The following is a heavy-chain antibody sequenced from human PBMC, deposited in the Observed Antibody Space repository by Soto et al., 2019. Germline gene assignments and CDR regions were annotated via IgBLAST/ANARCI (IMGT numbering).Heavy chain of an antibody. CDR2: VSGSGGST. J-gene: IGHJ4*02. Sequence: EVQLLESGGGLVQPGGSLRLSCAASGFTFSSFAMNWVRQAPGKGLEWVSGVSGSGGSTYYADSVKGRFTISRDKAKNTLELQMNSLRAEDTAVYYCAKENSGSDDGGADYWGQGALVTGSS. CDR3: AKENSGSDDGGADY. D-gene: IGHD1-26*01. V-gene: IGHV3-23*01. CDR1: GFTFSSFA.